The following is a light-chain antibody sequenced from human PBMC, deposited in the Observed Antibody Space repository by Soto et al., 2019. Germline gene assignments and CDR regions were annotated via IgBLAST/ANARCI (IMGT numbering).Light chain of an antibody. J-gene: IGLJ1*01. CDR2: DVN. V-gene: IGLV2-14*03. CDR1: SSDVGAYNY. Sequence: QSVLTQPASVSGSPGQSITISCAGTSSDVGAYNYVSWHQHHPGKAPKLMIYDVNNRPSGDSNRFSGSKSDNTASLTISGLQAEDEADYYCSSWTSGATYVFGSGTKLTVL. CDR3: SSWTSGATYV.